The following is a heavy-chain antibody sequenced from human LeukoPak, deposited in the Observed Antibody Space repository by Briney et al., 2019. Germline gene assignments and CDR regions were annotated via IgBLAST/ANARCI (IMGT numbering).Heavy chain of an antibody. Sequence: SSETLSLTCAVSGYSISSGYYWGWIRQPPGKGLEWIGSIYYSGSTYYNPSLKSRVTISVDTSKNQFSLKLSSVTAADTAVYYCARHGSITMVRGVIITPNWFDPWGQGTLVTVSS. V-gene: IGHV4-38-2*01. CDR1: GYSISSGYY. J-gene: IGHJ5*02. CDR2: IYYSGST. D-gene: IGHD3-10*01. CDR3: ARHGSITMVRGVIITPNWFDP.